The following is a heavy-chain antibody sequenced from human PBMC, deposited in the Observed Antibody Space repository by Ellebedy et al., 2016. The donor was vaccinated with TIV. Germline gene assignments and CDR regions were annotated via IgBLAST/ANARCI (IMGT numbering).Heavy chain of an antibody. CDR2: MTGSGGST. V-gene: IGHV3-23*01. CDR1: GYTFTGYY. Sequence: SXXASGYTFTGYYMHWVRQAPGRGLEWVSAMTGSGGSTYYADSVQGRFTISRDNSKNTLYLQMNSLRAEDTAVYYCAGPRKDYYDSSGYYHNYAEIDYWGQGTLVTVSS. D-gene: IGHD3-22*01. J-gene: IGHJ4*02. CDR3: AGPRKDYYDSSGYYHNYAEIDY.